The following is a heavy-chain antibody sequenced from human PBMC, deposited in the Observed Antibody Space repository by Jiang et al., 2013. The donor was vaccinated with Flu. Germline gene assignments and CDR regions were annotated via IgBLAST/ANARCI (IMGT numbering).Heavy chain of an antibody. V-gene: IGHV4-59*01. D-gene: IGHD3-10*01. J-gene: IGHJ5*02. CDR2: FYYNGRI. Sequence: GSGLVKPSETLSLTCTVSGGTISSYYWSWIRQPPGKGLECIAYFYYNGRINHNPSLNGRVTISVDTSKNQFSLKLSSVTAADTAVYYCARGPSPRPNYGWFGPWGQGTLVTVSS. CDR1: GGTISSYY. CDR3: ARGPSPRPNYGWFGP.